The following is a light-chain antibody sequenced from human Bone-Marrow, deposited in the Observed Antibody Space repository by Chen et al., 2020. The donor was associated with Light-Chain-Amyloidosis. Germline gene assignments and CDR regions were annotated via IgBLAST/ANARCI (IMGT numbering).Light chain of an antibody. J-gene: IGLJ3*02. CDR1: NSDVGNDTL. Sequence: QSALTQPASVSGSPGQSITISCTASNSDVGNDTLVSWYQHHPGTAPKLIIYGDFKRPSGVSNRFSGSKSGNTASLTISGLQNEDEAHYHCCAYTGSSTWVFGGGTKLTVL. V-gene: IGLV2-23*01. CDR2: GDF. CDR3: CAYTGSSTWV.